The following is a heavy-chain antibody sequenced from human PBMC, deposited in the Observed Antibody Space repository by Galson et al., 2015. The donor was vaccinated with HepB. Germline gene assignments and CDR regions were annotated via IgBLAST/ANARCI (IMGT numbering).Heavy chain of an antibody. J-gene: IGHJ4*02. D-gene: IGHD6-13*01. Sequence: CAISGDSVSSNSAAWNWIRQSPSRGLEGLGRTYYRSKWYNDYAVSVKSRITINPDTSKNQFSLQLNSVTPEDTAVYYCASSGIAAAGGYYFDYWGQGTLVTVSS. V-gene: IGHV6-1*01. CDR3: ASSGIAAAGGYYFDY. CDR2: TYYRSKWYN. CDR1: GDSVSSNSAA.